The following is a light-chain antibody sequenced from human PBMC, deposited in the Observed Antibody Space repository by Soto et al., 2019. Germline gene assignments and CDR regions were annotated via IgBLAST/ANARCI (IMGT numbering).Light chain of an antibody. Sequence: EIVMTQSPATLSVSLGDRATLSCRASQSVTTYLAWYQQKPGQAPRLLIYGASTRATGIPARFSGSGSETDFTLTISSLPSEDFAFYYCQQYNSWPPSYTFGQGTKLEIK. CDR3: QQYNSWPPSYT. V-gene: IGKV3-15*01. CDR1: QSVTTY. J-gene: IGKJ2*01. CDR2: GAS.